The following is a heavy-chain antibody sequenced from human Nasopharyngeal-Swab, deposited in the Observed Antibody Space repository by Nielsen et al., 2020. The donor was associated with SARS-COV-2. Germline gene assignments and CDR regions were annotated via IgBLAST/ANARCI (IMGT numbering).Heavy chain of an antibody. J-gene: IGHJ4*02. Sequence: GESLKISCKGSGSSFTSYWIGWVRKMPGKGLEWMGIIYPGDSDTRYSPSFQGQVTISADKSISTAYLQWSSLKASDTAMYYCARLVSTTVTTTYFDYWGQGTLVTVSS. D-gene: IGHD4-17*01. CDR2: IYPGDSDT. CDR1: GSSFTSYW. V-gene: IGHV5-51*01. CDR3: ARLVSTTVTTTYFDY.